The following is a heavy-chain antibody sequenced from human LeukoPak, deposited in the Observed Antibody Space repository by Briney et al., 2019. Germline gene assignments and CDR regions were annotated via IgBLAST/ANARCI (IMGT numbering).Heavy chain of an antibody. J-gene: IGHJ6*02. V-gene: IGHV3-21*01. CDR1: GFTFSSYS. Sequence: GGSLRLSCAASGFTFSSYSMNWVRQAPGKGLEWFSSISSSSSYIYYADSVKGRFTISRDNAKNSLYLQMNSLRAEDTAVYYCASVGYCSGGSCYAAEYYYYGMDVWGQGTTVTVSS. CDR2: ISSSSSYI. CDR3: ASVGYCSGGSCYAAEYYYYGMDV. D-gene: IGHD2-15*01.